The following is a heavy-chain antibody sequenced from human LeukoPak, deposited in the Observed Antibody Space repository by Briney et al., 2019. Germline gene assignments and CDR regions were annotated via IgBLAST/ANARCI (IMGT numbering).Heavy chain of an antibody. D-gene: IGHD3-10*01. J-gene: IGHJ3*02. Sequence: SVNVSCMASGGTFSSYAISWVRQAPGRGLEWMGGIIPIFGTANYAQKFQGRVTITTDESTSTAYMELSSLRSEDTAVYYCASPGERESYAFDIWGQGTMVTVSS. CDR1: GGTFSSYA. V-gene: IGHV1-69*05. CDR3: ASPGERESYAFDI. CDR2: IIPIFGTA.